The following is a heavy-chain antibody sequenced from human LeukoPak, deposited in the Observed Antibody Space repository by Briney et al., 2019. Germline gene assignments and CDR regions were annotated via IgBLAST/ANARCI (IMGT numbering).Heavy chain of an antibody. Sequence: PGGSLRLSCAASGFTFSSYAMSWVRQAPGKGLEWVSAITGSGGSTYYADSVKGRFTIPRDNSKNTLYLHMNRLRAEGTAVYYGAASGYSSDFDYGGQGTRVTVS. CDR1: GFTFSSYA. D-gene: IGHD5-12*01. J-gene: IGHJ4*02. CDR3: AASGYSSDFDY. CDR2: ITGSGGST. V-gene: IGHV3-23*01.